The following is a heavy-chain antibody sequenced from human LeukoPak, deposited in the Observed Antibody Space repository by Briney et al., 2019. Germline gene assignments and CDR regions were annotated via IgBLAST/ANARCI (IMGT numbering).Heavy chain of an antibody. Sequence: GGSLRLSCAASGCTFSSYEMNWVRQAPGKGLEWVSYISSIGSTIYYADSVKGRFTISRDNAKNSLYLQMNSLRAEDTAVYYCARDYPQALWFGQGAFDIWGQGTMVTVSS. J-gene: IGHJ3*02. CDR2: ISSIGSTI. D-gene: IGHD3-10*01. CDR1: GCTFSSYE. V-gene: IGHV3-48*03. CDR3: ARDYPQALWFGQGAFDI.